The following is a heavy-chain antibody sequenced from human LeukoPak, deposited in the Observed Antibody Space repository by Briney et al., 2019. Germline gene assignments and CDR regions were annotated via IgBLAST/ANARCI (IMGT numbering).Heavy chain of an antibody. CDR2: ISYDGSNK. Sequence: PGGSLRLSCAASGFTFSSYAMHWVRQAPGKGLEWVAVISYDGSNKYYADSVKGRFTISRDNSKNTLYLQMNRLRAEDTAVYYCARGIAAFDYWGQGTLVTVSS. CDR3: ARGIAAFDY. D-gene: IGHD6-6*01. CDR1: GFTFSSYA. V-gene: IGHV3-30-3*01. J-gene: IGHJ4*02.